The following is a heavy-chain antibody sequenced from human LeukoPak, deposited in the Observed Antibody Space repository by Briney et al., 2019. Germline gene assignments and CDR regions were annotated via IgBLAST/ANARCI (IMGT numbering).Heavy chain of an antibody. D-gene: IGHD2-15*01. CDR3: ARDFFHGHCAGLSCFLLDY. V-gene: IGHV1-18*01. Sequence: ASVKVSCKASGYTFTSYGTSWVRQAPGQGLEWMGWISANNGNTNSAQKFQGRVTMTTDTSTSTAYMELRSLRSDDTAVYYCARDFFHGHCAGLSCFLLDYWGQGSLVTVSS. CDR1: GYTFTSYG. J-gene: IGHJ4*02. CDR2: ISANNGNT.